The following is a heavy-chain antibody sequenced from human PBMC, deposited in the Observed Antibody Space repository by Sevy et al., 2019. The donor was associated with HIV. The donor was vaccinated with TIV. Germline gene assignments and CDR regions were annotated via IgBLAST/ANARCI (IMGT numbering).Heavy chain of an antibody. D-gene: IGHD1-1*01. Sequence: ASVKVSCKASGYTFTSYDINWVRQATGQGLEWMGWMNPNRGNTGYAQKFQGRVTMTRNTSISTAYMELSSLRSEDTAVYYCARGTTGTTGRGYYYYGMDVWGQGTTVTVSS. J-gene: IGHJ6*02. V-gene: IGHV1-8*01. CDR2: MNPNRGNT. CDR1: GYTFTSYD. CDR3: ARGTTGTTGRGYYYYGMDV.